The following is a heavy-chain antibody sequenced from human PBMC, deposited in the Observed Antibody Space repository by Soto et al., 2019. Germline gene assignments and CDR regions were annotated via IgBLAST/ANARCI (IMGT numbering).Heavy chain of an antibody. Sequence: PSETLSLTCTVSGGSVSSGRYYWSWIRQPPGKGLEWIGYIYYSGSTNYNPSLKSRVTISVDTSKNQFSLKLSSVTAADTAVYCCARVPAKWELLFFDYWGQGTLVTVSS. J-gene: IGHJ4*02. CDR2: IYYSGST. V-gene: IGHV4-61*01. CDR1: GGSVSSGRYY. D-gene: IGHD1-26*01. CDR3: ARVPAKWELLFFDY.